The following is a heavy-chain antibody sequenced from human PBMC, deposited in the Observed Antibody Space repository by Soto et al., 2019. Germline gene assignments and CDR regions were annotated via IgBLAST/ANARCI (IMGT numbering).Heavy chain of an antibody. D-gene: IGHD5-12*01. CDR1: GFTFSSYS. Sequence: GGSLRLSCAASGFTFSSYSMNWVRQAPGKGLEWVSSISSSSSYIYYADSVKGRFTISRDNAKNSLYLQMNSLRAEDTAVYYCAREGVATLHDAFDIWGQGTMVTVSS. J-gene: IGHJ3*02. V-gene: IGHV3-21*01. CDR3: AREGVATLHDAFDI. CDR2: ISSSSSYI.